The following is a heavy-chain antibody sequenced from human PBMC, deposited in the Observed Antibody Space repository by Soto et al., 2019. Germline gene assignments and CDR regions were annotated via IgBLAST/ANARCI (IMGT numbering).Heavy chain of an antibody. CDR3: DCSNNIDCIQSDS. CDR1: GGSISSGDYY. J-gene: IGHJ5*01. CDR2: IYYSGST. D-gene: IGHD2-21*01. Sequence: KTSETLSLTCTVSGGSISSGDYYWSWIRQPPGKGLEWIGYIYYSGSTYYNPSLKSRVTISVDTSKNQFSLKLSSVTAADTAVYYYDCSNNIDCIQSDSWGQGTLVTVSS. V-gene: IGHV4-30-4*01.